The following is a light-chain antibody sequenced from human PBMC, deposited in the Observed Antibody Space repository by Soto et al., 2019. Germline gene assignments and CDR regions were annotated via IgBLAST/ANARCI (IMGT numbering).Light chain of an antibody. Sequence: QSALTQPASVSGSPGQSITISCTGTSSDVGAYNYVSWYQQHPGKGPKLIIYEVTTRPSGVSFRFSGSKSGNTASLTISGLQAEDEADYYCSSYTAINTVTFGGGTQLTVL. V-gene: IGLV2-14*01. J-gene: IGLJ2*01. CDR2: EVT. CDR3: SSYTAINTVT. CDR1: SSDVGAYNY.